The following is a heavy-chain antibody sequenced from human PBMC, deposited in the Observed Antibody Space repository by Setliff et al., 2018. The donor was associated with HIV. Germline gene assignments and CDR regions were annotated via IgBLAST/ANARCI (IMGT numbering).Heavy chain of an antibody. D-gene: IGHD1-26*01. V-gene: IGHV3-23*01. J-gene: IGHJ4*02. CDR1: GFTFSRYA. CDR2: IDGSGGNT. CDR3: ARDRYSGSSTDY. Sequence: PGGSLRLSCAASGFTFSRYAMSWVRQAPGKGLEWVSAIDGSGGNTFYADSVKGRFTISRDNSKNTLYLQMDSLRAEDTAVYYCARDRYSGSSTDYWGQGTLVTVSS.